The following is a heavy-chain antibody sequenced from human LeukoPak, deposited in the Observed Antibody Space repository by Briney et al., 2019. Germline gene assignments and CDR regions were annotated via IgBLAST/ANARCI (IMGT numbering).Heavy chain of an antibody. Sequence: PGGSLRLSCAASGFSFTAAWMSWVRQAPGKGPEWVGRIKSRGGGETTDYAAPVTGRITISRDDSKNTLYLQMNGLKTEDTGAYYCTWQTTHDFWRMDYWGLGTLVTVSS. CDR1: GFSFTAAW. D-gene: IGHD3-3*01. CDR2: IKSRGGGETT. J-gene: IGHJ4*02. CDR3: TWQTTHDFWRMDY. V-gene: IGHV3-15*01.